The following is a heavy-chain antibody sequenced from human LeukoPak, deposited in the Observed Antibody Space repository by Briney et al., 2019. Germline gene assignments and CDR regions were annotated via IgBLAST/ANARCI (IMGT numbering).Heavy chain of an antibody. V-gene: IGHV4-34*01. D-gene: IGHD5-12*01. CDR2: INHSGST. CDR1: GGSFSGYY. J-gene: IGHJ4*02. CDR3: ARVEGSVATPDY. Sequence: SETLSLTCAVYGGSFSGYYWSWIRQPPGKGLEWIGEINHSGSTNYNPSLKSRVTISVDTSKNQFSLKLSSVTAADTAVYYCARVEGSVATPDYWGQGTLVTVSS.